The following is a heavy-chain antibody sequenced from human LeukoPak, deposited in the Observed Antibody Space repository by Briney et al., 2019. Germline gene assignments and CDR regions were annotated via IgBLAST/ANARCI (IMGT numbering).Heavy chain of an antibody. CDR3: ARGPYWYFDL. V-gene: IGHV1-2*02. CDR2: INPNSGGT. J-gene: IGHJ2*01. Sequence: ASVKVSCKAFGYTFTSNYMHWVRQAPGQGLEWMGWINPNSGGTNYAQKFQGRVTMTRDTSISTAYMELSRLRSDDTAVYYCARGPYWYFDLWGRGTLVTVSS. CDR1: GYTFTSNY.